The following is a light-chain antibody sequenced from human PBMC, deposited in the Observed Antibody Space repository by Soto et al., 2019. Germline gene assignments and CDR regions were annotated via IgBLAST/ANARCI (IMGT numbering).Light chain of an antibody. Sequence: QSALTQPASVSGSPGQSITISCTGTSSDVGAYYSVSWYQHHPGKAPKLIIYEVSNRPSGLSNRFSGSKSGNTASLTISGLQTADEAEYYCSSYRSISSSWVFGGGTKLTVL. J-gene: IGLJ3*02. CDR2: EVS. CDR3: SSYRSISSSWV. V-gene: IGLV2-14*01. CDR1: SSDVGAYYS.